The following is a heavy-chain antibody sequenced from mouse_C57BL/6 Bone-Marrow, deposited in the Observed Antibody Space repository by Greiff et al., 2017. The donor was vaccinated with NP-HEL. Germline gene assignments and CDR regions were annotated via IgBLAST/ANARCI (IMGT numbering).Heavy chain of an antibody. J-gene: IGHJ4*01. CDR1: GYTFTSYW. Sequence: QVQPQQPGAELVKPGASVKLSCKASGYTFTSYWMHWVKQRPGQGLEWIGMIHPNSGSTNYNEKFKSKATLTVDKSSSTAYMQLSSLTSEDSAVYDCARSGDGYYDYYAMDYWGQGTSVTVSS. CDR3: ARSGDGYYDYYAMDY. CDR2: IHPNSGST. V-gene: IGHV1-64*01. D-gene: IGHD2-3*01.